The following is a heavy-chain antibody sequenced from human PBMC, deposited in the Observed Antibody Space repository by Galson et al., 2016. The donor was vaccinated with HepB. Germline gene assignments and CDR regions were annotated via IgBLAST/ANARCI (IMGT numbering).Heavy chain of an antibody. J-gene: IGHJ4*02. CDR3: ARGVDWNYELDN. CDR1: GGSISSYY. Sequence: SETLSLICTVSGGSISSYYWNWIRQSPGKGLEWIGYIYYSGSTNYNPSLKSRVTISVDTSKNQFSLKLSSVTAADTAVYYCARGVDWNYELDNWGQGILVTVSA. V-gene: IGHV4-59*01. CDR2: IYYSGST. D-gene: IGHD1-7*01.